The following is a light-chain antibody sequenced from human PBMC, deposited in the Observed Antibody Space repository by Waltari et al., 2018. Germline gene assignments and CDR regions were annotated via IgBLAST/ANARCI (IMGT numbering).Light chain of an antibody. CDR1: TGDVTSGHY. J-gene: IGLJ3*02. CDR3: LLSYSGSWV. Sequence: QTVVTQEPSLTVSPGGTVTLTCASSTGDVTSGHYPYWFQQKPGQAPRTRIYETSNKQAWTPARFSGSLRGGKAALTLAGAQAEDAADYYCLLSYSGSWVFGGGTKLTVL. CDR2: ETS. V-gene: IGLV7-46*01.